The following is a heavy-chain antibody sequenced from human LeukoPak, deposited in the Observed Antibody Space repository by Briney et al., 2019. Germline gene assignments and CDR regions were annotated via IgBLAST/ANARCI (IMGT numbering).Heavy chain of an antibody. CDR3: XRDGWLVVGTFDY. Sequence: AASVKVSCKASGYTFTXXGISWARQAPGQXXXXXXXXXXXXGNXXXXXXXXXXXXXXXXTSTSTAYMELRSLRSDDTAVYYCXRDGWLVVGTFDYWGQGTLVTVSS. J-gene: IGHJ4*02. CDR2: XXXXXGNX. CDR1: GYTFTXXG. V-gene: IGHV1-18*01. D-gene: IGHD6-19*01.